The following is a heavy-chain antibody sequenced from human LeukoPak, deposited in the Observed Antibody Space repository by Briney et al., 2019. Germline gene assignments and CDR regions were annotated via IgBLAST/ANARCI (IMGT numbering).Heavy chain of an antibody. CDR1: GFTFSSYG. CDR2: IRYDGSNK. J-gene: IGHJ4*02. CDR3: ARTDTAMSNFDY. D-gene: IGHD5-18*01. Sequence: GGSLRLSCAASGFTFSSYGIHWVRQAPGKGLEWVAFIRYDGSNKYYADSVKGRFTISRDNSKNTLYLQMNSLRAEDMAVYYCARTDTAMSNFDYWGQGTLVTVSS. V-gene: IGHV3-30*02.